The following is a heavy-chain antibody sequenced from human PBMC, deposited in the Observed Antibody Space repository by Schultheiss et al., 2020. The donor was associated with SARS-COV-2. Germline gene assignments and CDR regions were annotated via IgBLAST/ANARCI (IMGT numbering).Heavy chain of an antibody. Sequence: SETLSLTCTVSGGSISSYYWSWIRQPPGKGLEWIGYIYYSGSTNYNPSLKSRVTISVDTSKNQFSLKLSSVTAADTAVYYCARDRAYSSSWYRDPVYFQYWGQGTLVTVSS. CDR2: IYYSGST. V-gene: IGHV4-59*12. CDR1: GGSISSYY. D-gene: IGHD6-13*01. CDR3: ARDRAYSSSWYRDPVYFQY. J-gene: IGHJ1*01.